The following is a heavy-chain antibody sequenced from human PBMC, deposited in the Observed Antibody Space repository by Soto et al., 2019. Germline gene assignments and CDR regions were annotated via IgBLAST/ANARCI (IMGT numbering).Heavy chain of an antibody. CDR2: ISWDGGST. D-gene: IGHD3-10*01. J-gene: IGHJ4*02. CDR3: AKDFYKEGVPAY. V-gene: IGHV3-43*01. CDR1: GFTFDDYT. Sequence: GGSLRLSXAASGFTFDDYTMHWVRQAPGKGLEWVSLISWDGGSTYYADSVKGRFTISRDNSKNSLYLQMNSLRTEDTALYYYAKDFYKEGVPAYWGQGTLVTVSS.